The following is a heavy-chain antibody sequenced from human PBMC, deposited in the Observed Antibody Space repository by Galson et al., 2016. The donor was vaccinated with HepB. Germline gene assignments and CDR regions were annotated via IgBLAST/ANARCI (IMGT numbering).Heavy chain of an antibody. V-gene: IGHV3-7*01. J-gene: IGHJ4*02. CDR3: TRDFGYSNYD. Sequence: SLRLSCAASGFTFSNYWMSWVRQGPGKGLAWVGNIKDDGSEQNFVESVKGRFTISRDNAKNSLYLQMNSLRVEDTALYYCTRDFGYSNYDWGQGTLVTVSS. CDR1: GFTFSNYW. CDR2: IKDDGSEQ. D-gene: IGHD6-13*01.